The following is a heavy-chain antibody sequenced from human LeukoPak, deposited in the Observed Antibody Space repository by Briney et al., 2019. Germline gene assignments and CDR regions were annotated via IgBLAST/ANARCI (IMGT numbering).Heavy chain of an antibody. CDR1: GGTFTNYA. CDR3: ARVGVEMAN. Sequence: SVKVSCRTSGGTFTNYAFSWVRQAPGQGPEWLGGFIPIYDIVKYARKCEGRVTRTTDESTSTAYRELSSLRSEDTAVYYCARVGVEMANWGQGTLVTVSS. J-gene: IGHJ4*02. V-gene: IGHV1-69*05. CDR2: FIPIYDIV. D-gene: IGHD5-24*01.